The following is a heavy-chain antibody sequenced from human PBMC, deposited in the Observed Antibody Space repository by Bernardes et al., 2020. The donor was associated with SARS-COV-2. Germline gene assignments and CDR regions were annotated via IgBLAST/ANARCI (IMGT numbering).Heavy chain of an antibody. J-gene: IGHJ6*02. CDR3: ARLVGSSVFWSGYYTSGHQQDGMDV. CDR2: IDPSDSYT. D-gene: IGHD3-3*01. V-gene: IGHV5-10-1*01. CDR1: GYSFTSYW. Sequence: GESLKISCKGSGYSFTSYWISWVRQMPGKGLEWMGRIDPSDSYTNYSPSFQGHVTISADKSISTAYLQWSSLKASDTAMYYCARLVGSSVFWSGYYTSGHQQDGMDVWGQGTTVTVSS.